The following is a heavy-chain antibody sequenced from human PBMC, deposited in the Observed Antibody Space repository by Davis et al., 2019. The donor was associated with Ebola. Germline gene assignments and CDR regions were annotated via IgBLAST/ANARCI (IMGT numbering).Heavy chain of an antibody. J-gene: IGHJ6*02. V-gene: IGHV3-23*01. CDR3: AKGGYCSSTSCYGGYYYGMDV. CDR1: GFTFSSYA. D-gene: IGHD2-2*01. CDR2: ISGSGGST. Sequence: GESLKISCAASGFTFSSYAMSWVRQAPGKGLEWVSAISGSGGSTYYADSVKGRFTISRDNSKNTLYLQMSSLRAEDTAVYYCAKGGYCSSTSCYGGYYYGMDVWGQGTTVTVSS.